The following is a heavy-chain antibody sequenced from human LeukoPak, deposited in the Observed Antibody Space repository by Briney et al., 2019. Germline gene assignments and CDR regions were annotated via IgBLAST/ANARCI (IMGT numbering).Heavy chain of an antibody. CDR1: GGSFSGYY. CDR2: INHSGST. Sequence: SETLSLTCAVYGGSFSGYYWSWIRQPPGKGLEWLGEINHSGSTNYNPSLKSRVTISVDTSKTQFSLKLSSVTAADTAVYYCARQGPSDHYFDYWGQGTLVTVSS. CDR3: ARQGPSDHYFDY. J-gene: IGHJ4*02. D-gene: IGHD2-21*01. V-gene: IGHV4-34*01.